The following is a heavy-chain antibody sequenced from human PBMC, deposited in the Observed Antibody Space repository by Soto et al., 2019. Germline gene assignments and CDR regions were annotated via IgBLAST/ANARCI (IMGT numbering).Heavy chain of an antibody. CDR3: ASGEETTVTVDY. V-gene: IGHV4-39*01. J-gene: IGHJ4*02. CDR2: IYYSGST. CDR1: GGSISSSSYY. D-gene: IGHD4-17*01. Sequence: QLQLQESGPGLVKPSETLSLTCTVPGGSISSSSYYWGWIRQPPGKGLEWIGSIYYSGSTYYNPSLKSRVTITVDTSKNQFSLKLSSVTAADTAAYYCASGEETTVTVDYWGQGTLVTVSS.